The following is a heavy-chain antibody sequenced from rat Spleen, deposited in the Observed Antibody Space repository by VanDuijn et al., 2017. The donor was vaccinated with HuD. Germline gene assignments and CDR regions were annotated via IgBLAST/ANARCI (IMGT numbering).Heavy chain of an antibody. V-gene: IGHV5-20*01. CDR1: GFTFSDYY. CDR2: ISYDGGST. J-gene: IGHJ4*01. D-gene: IGHD1-5*01. CDR3: TTDLEGTTPFDY. Sequence: EVQLAESGGGLVQPGRSLKLSCAASGFTFSDYYMAWVRQAPTKGLEWVASISYDGGSTYYRDSVKGRFTISRDNAKSSLYLQMDSLRSEDTATYYCTTDLEGTTPFDYWGQGASVTVSS.